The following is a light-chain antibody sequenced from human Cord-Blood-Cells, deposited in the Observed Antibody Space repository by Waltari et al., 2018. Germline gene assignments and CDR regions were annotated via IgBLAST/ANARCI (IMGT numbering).Light chain of an antibody. CDR1: SRDVGCYHY. CDR3: SSYTISSTHVV. J-gene: IGLJ2*01. Sequence: QSALTQPASVSGSPGQSIPISCTGTSRDVGCYHYVSWYQQHPGKARKLMVYGVSNRTAGVSDRFSGAKSGNTASLTISGLQAEDEADYYCSSYTISSTHVVFGGGTKLTVV. V-gene: IGLV2-14*01. CDR2: GVS.